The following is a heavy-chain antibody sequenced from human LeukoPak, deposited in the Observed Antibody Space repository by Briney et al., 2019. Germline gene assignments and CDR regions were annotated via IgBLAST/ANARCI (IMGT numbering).Heavy chain of an antibody. CDR3: ARRLGDTIFGVAYGTDV. CDR2: ISSSSSYI. CDR1: GFTFSSYS. J-gene: IGHJ6*02. V-gene: IGHV3-21*01. D-gene: IGHD3-3*01. Sequence: GGSLRLSCAASGFTFSSYSMNWVRQAPGKGLEWVSSISSSSSYIYYADSVKGRFTISRDNAKNSLYLQMNSLRAEDTAVYYCARRLGDTIFGVAYGTDVWGQGTTVTVSS.